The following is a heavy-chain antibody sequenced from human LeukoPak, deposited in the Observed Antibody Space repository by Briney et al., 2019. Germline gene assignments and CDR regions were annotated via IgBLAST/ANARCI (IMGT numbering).Heavy chain of an antibody. Sequence: GGSLRLSCAASGFTFSNYGMSWVRQAPGKGLEWISAISGSGGTTYYADSVKGRFTISRDNSKNTLYLQMNSLRAEDTAVYYCAKVLGWGIAVAGTIDYWGQGTLVTVSS. CDR2: ISGSGGTT. J-gene: IGHJ4*02. V-gene: IGHV3-23*01. CDR1: GFTFSNYG. D-gene: IGHD6-19*01. CDR3: AKVLGWGIAVAGTIDY.